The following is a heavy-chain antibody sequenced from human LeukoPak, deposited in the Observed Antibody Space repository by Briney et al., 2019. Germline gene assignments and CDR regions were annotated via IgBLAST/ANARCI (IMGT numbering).Heavy chain of an antibody. CDR3: AKASDY. CDR2: ISYNGNNK. J-gene: IGHJ4*02. V-gene: IGHV3-30-3*01. Sequence: GGSLRLSCAASGFTFSSYTMHWVRQAPGKGLEWVAVISYNGNNKYYADSVKGRFTISRDNSKNTLYLQMNSLRAEDTAVYYCAKASDYWGQGTLVTVSS. CDR1: GFTFSSYT.